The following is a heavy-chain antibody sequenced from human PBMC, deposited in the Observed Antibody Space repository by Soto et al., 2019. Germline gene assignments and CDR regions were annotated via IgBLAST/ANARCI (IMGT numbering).Heavy chain of an antibody. V-gene: IGHV4-59*01. CDR1: GGSMSSYY. CDR3: ARMRNILTGYPGRFDY. Sequence: TSETLSLTCTVSGGSMSSYYWSWIRQPPGKGLEWIGYIYYSGSTNYNPSLKSRVTISVDTSKNQFSLKLSSVTAADTAVYYCARMRNILTGYPGRFDYWGRGTLVTVSS. J-gene: IGHJ4*02. CDR2: IYYSGST. D-gene: IGHD3-9*01.